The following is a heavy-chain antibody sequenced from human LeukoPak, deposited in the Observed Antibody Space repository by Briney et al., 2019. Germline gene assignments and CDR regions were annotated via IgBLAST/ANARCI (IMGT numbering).Heavy chain of an antibody. CDR3: ARDGATANDY. J-gene: IGHJ4*02. CDR2: IKQDGSEK. Sequence: GGSLRLSCAASGFTFGSYWMSWVRQAPGKGLEWVANIKQDGSEKYYVDSVKGRFTISRDNAKNSLYLQMNSLRAEDTAVYYCARDGATANDYWGQGTLVTVSS. V-gene: IGHV3-7*01. D-gene: IGHD5-18*01. CDR1: GFTFGSYW.